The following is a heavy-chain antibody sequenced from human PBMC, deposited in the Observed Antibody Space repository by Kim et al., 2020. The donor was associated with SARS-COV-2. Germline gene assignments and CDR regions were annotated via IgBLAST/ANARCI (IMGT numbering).Heavy chain of an antibody. D-gene: IGHD2-2*02. CDR3: ARDLGDIVVVPAAIANWFDP. Sequence: RFTISRDNAKNSLYLQMNSLRDEDTAVYYCARDLGDIVVVPAAIANWFDPWGQGTLVTVSS. J-gene: IGHJ5*02. V-gene: IGHV3-48*02.